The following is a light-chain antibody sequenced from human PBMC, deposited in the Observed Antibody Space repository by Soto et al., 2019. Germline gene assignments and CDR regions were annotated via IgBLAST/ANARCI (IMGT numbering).Light chain of an antibody. V-gene: IGKV1-33*01. CDR1: EDVSDY. Sequence: DIKMTQSPSSLSASVGDSVTLTCQASEDVSDYVNWYQQKPGRAPKLLIYDASKLETGVPSRFSGSGSGTDFXFTIRDLQPEDFATYYCQLYKNVILTFGGGTRVDI. J-gene: IGKJ4*01. CDR3: QLYKNVILT. CDR2: DAS.